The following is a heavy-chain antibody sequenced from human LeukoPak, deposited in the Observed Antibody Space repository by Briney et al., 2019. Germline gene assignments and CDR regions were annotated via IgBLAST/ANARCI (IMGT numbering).Heavy chain of an antibody. V-gene: IGHV3-23*01. D-gene: IGHD3-10*01. CDR2: ISGSGGST. J-gene: IGHJ4*02. CDR1: GFTFSSYA. CDR3: AKAAPYGSGSYYIPADY. Sequence: GGSLRLSCAASGFTFSSYAMSWVRQAPGKGLEWVSAISGSGGSTYYADSVKGRFTISRGNSKNTLYLRMNSLRVEDTAVYYCAKAAPYGSGSYYIPADYWGQGTLVTVSS.